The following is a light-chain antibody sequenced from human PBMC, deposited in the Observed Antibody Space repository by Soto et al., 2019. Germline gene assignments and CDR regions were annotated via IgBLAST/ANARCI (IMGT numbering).Light chain of an antibody. Sequence: DIQMTQSPSSLSASVGDRVTITCRASQSISSYLTWYQQKPGKAPKLLIYAASSLQSGVPSRFSGSGSGPDFTLTISSLQPEDFATYYCQHSYSTPVTVGQGTRLEIK. CDR2: AAS. CDR3: QHSYSTPVT. J-gene: IGKJ5*01. CDR1: QSISSY. V-gene: IGKV1-39*01.